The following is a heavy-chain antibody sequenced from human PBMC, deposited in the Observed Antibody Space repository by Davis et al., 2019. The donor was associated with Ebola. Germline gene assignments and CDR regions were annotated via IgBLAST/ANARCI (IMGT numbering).Heavy chain of an antibody. J-gene: IGHJ4*02. V-gene: IGHV4-59*01. CDR1: GGSISSYY. CDR2: IYYSGST. D-gene: IGHD6-19*01. Sequence: ETLSLTCTVSGGSISSYYWSWIRQPPGKGLEWIGYIYYSGSTNYNPSLKSRVTISVATSKTQFSLKLSSVTAADTAVYYCARSGAGSGWLDYWGQGTLVTVSS. CDR3: ARSGAGSGWLDY.